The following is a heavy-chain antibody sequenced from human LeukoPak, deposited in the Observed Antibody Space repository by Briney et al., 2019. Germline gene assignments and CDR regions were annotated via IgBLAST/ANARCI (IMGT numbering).Heavy chain of an antibody. CDR1: GGTFSSYA. CDR3: ARDSSSGWADYFDY. J-gene: IGHJ4*02. D-gene: IGHD6-19*01. V-gene: IGHV1-18*01. CDR2: ISAYNGNT. Sequence: ASVKVSCKASGGTFSSYAISWVRQAPGQGLEWMGWISAYNGNTNYAQKLQGRVTMTTDTSTSTAYMELRSLRSDDTAVYYCARDSSSGWADYFDYWGQGTLVTVSS.